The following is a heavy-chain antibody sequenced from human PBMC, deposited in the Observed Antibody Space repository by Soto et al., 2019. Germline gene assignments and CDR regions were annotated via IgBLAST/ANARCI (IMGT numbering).Heavy chain of an antibody. D-gene: IGHD3-9*01. CDR1: GDSIRSGNHY. CDR3: ASVDILTVYGCMDV. Sequence: PSETLSLTCTVSGDSIRSGNHYWSWIRQPPGKGMEWIWYIYYNGSTYYSPSLKSRVTISVEASKNQFSLKLNSVTAADTAVYYCASVDILTVYGCMDVWGQGTTVTVSS. J-gene: IGHJ6*02. CDR2: IYYNGST. V-gene: IGHV4-30-4*01.